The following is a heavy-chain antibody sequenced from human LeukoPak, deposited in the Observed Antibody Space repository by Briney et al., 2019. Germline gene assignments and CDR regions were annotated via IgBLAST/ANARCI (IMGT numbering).Heavy chain of an antibody. D-gene: IGHD1-26*01. CDR1: GFTFSSYG. Sequence: GGSLRLSCAASGFTFSSYGMHWVRQAPGKGLEWVAVISYDGSNKYYADSAKGRFTISRDNAKNSLYLQMNSLRAEDTAVYYCARDLEELDYWGQGTLVTVS. V-gene: IGHV3-30*03. J-gene: IGHJ4*02. CDR2: ISYDGSNK. CDR3: ARDLEELDY.